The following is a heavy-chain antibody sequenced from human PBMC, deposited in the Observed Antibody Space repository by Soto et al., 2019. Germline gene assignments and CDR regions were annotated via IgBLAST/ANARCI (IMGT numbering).Heavy chain of an antibody. Sequence: QVQLVQSGAEVKKPGSSVKVSCKASGGTFSSYAISWVRQAPGQGLEWMGGTIPISETTHYAQKFQGRVTITADESKSTAYMELSSLRSEDTAVYYCARSQGSSTSLEIYYYYYYGMDVWGQGTTVTVSS. CDR2: TIPISETT. CDR3: ARSQGSSTSLEIYYYYYYGMDV. D-gene: IGHD2-2*01. V-gene: IGHV1-69*01. J-gene: IGHJ6*02. CDR1: GGTFSSYA.